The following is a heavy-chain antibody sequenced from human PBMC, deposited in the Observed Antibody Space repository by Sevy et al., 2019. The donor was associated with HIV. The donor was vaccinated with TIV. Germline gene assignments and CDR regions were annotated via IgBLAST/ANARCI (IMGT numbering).Heavy chain of an antibody. V-gene: IGHV3-64D*06. J-gene: IGHJ4*02. Sequence: GGSLRLSCSASGFTFSSYAMHWVRQAPGKGLEYVSAISSNGGSTYYADSMKGRFTISRDNSKNTLYLQMSSLRAEDTAVYYCVKPLIVVVVAASFDYWGQRTLVTVSS. D-gene: IGHD2-15*01. CDR3: VKPLIVVVVAASFDY. CDR2: ISSNGGST. CDR1: GFTFSSYA.